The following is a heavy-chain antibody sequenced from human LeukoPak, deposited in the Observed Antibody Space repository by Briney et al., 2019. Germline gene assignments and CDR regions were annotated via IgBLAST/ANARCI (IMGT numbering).Heavy chain of an antibody. CDR1: GFTFTTYW. Sequence: GESLRLSCAASGFTFTTYWMSWVRQLPGKGLEWVANINQDGTEKYYVDSVKGRFTISRDNAKNSLYLQMNSLRAEDTAVYYCARGLGRYFDWLSRLGYYYYYMDVWGKGTTVTISS. J-gene: IGHJ6*03. D-gene: IGHD3-9*01. V-gene: IGHV3-7*01. CDR3: ARGLGRYFDWLSRLGYYYYYMDV. CDR2: INQDGTEK.